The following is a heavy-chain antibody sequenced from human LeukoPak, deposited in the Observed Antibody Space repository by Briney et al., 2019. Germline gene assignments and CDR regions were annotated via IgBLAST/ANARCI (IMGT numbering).Heavy chain of an antibody. D-gene: IGHD3-10*01. Sequence: GGSLRLSCAASGFTFSSYSMNWVRQAPGKGLEWVSYISSSSSTIYYADSVKGRFTISRDNANNSLYLQMNSLRDEDTAVYNCASITLVDFDYWGQGTLVTVSS. CDR1: GFTFSSYS. CDR3: ASITLVDFDY. CDR2: ISSSSSTI. J-gene: IGHJ4*02. V-gene: IGHV3-48*02.